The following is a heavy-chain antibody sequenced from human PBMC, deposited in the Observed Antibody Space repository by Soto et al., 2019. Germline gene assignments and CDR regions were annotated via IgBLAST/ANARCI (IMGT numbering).Heavy chain of an antibody. D-gene: IGHD2-2*01. Sequence: QVQLVESGGGVVQPGRSLRLSCAASGFTFSSYGMHWVRQAPGKGLEWVAVIWYDGSNKYYADSVKGRFTISRDNSKNTLYLQMNSLRAEDTAVYYCARDVSIVPAVGMDVWGQGTTVTVSS. CDR2: IWYDGSNK. CDR1: GFTFSSYG. V-gene: IGHV3-33*01. CDR3: ARDVSIVPAVGMDV. J-gene: IGHJ6*02.